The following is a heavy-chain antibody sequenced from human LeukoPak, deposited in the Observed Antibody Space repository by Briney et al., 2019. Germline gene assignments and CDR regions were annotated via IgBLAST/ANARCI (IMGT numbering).Heavy chain of an antibody. V-gene: IGHV3-30*02. J-gene: IGHJ4*02. D-gene: IGHD1-26*01. CDR1: GFTFSSYG. CDR3: AKGGDLVGATAPFDY. CDR2: IRYDGSDK. Sequence: PGGSLRLSCAASGFTFSSYGMHWVRQAPGKGLEWVAFIRYDGSDKYYADSVQGRFTISRDNSKNTLFLQMNSLRAEDTAVYYCAKGGDLVGATAPFDYWGQGTLVTVSS.